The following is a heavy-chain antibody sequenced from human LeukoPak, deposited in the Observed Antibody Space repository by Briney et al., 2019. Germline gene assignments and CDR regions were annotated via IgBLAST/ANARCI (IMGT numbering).Heavy chain of an antibody. D-gene: IGHD5-12*01. J-gene: IGHJ6*02. CDR3: ARDGMGGYDLPSGWYYYYGMDV. Sequence: KPGGSLRLSCAASGFTFSSYSINWVRQAPGKGLEWVSSISSSSRYIYYADSVKGRFTISRDNAKNSLYLQMNSLRAEDTAVYYCARDGMGGYDLPSGWYYYYGMDVWGQGTTVTVSS. CDR1: GFTFSSYS. V-gene: IGHV3-21*01. CDR2: ISSSSRYI.